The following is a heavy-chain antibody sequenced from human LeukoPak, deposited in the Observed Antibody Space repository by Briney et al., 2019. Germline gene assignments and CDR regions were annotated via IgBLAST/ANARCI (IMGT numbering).Heavy chain of an antibody. CDR1: GFSFCTYA. D-gene: IGHD3-16*01. V-gene: IGHV3-30*02. Sequence: GGSLRLSCAASGFSFCTYAMHWVRQAPGKGLEWVAYIRNDGSKRYYADSVKGRFTISRDNSKNTLSLQMNSLRGEDTAVYYCAKSPMTSVNYVDFWGQGTLVTVSS. CDR3: AKSPMTSVNYVDF. CDR2: IRNDGSKR. J-gene: IGHJ1*01.